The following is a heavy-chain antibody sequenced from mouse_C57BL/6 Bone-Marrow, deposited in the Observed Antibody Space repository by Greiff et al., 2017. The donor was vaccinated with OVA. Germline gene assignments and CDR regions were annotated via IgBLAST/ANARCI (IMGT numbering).Heavy chain of an antibody. CDR2: ISSGSSTI. CDR1: GFTFSDYG. J-gene: IGHJ2*01. D-gene: IGHD1-1*01. V-gene: IGHV5-17*01. Sequence: EVKLEESGGGLVKPGGSLKLSCAASGFTFSDYGMHWVRQAPEKGLEWVAYISSGSSTIYYADTVKGRFTISIDNAKNTLFLQMTILRSEDTAMYYCARPGYYYGSRGAFDYWGQGTTLTVSS. CDR3: ARPGYYYGSRGAFDY.